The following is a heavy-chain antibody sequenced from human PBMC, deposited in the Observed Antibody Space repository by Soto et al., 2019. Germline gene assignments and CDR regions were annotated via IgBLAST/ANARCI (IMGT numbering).Heavy chain of an antibody. J-gene: IGHJ4*02. CDR1: DGSISSGGYY. Sequence: QVQLQESGPGLVKPSQTLSLTCTVSDGSISSGGYYWSWIRQHPGKGLEWIGYIYYSGSTYYNPSLKSRVTISVDTSKNQFSLKLSSVTAADTAVYYCARLPLPRDLITMIEEYWGQGTLVTVSS. V-gene: IGHV4-31*03. CDR3: ARLPLPRDLITMIEEY. CDR2: IYYSGST. D-gene: IGHD3-22*01.